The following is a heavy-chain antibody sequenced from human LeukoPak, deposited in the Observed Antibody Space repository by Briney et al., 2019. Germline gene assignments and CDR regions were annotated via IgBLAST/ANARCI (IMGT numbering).Heavy chain of an antibody. CDR2: INPNSGAT. V-gene: IGHV1-2*02. J-gene: IGHJ4*02. D-gene: IGHD3-22*01. CDR1: GYTFTGYH. CDR3: ARGVGSGSYFDY. Sequence: ASVKVSCKASGYTFTGYHMHWVRQAPGQGLEWMAWINPNSGATDYAQKFQGRVTMTRDTSTSTAYMELSSLRSEDTAVYYCARGVGSGSYFDYWGQGTLVTVSS.